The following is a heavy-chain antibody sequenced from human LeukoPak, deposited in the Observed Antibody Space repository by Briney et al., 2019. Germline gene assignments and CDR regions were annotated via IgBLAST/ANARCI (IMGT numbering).Heavy chain of an antibody. D-gene: IGHD3-22*01. CDR3: ARHLEDYYDSSGYYQHLDY. J-gene: IGHJ4*02. CDR2: IYYSGST. Sequence: SETLSLTCTVSGGSISSSSYYWGWIRQPPGKGLEWIGRIYYSGSTYYNPSLKSRVTISVDTSKNQFSLKLSSVTAADTAVYYCARHLEDYYDSSGYYQHLDYWGQGTLVTVSS. CDR1: GGSISSSSYY. V-gene: IGHV4-39*01.